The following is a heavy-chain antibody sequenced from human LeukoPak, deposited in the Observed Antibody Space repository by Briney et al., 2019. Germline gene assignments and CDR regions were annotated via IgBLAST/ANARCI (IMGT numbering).Heavy chain of an antibody. CDR1: GGSISSYY. CDR2: IYYSGST. V-gene: IGHV4-59*08. Sequence: KPSETLSLTCTVSGGSISSYYWSWIQQPPGKGLEWIGYIYYSGSTNYNPSLKSRVTISVDTSKNQFSLKLTSVTAADTAVYYCARQYYDSSGYYPWYFDYWGQGTLVTVSS. CDR3: ARQYYDSSGYYPWYFDY. J-gene: IGHJ4*02. D-gene: IGHD3-22*01.